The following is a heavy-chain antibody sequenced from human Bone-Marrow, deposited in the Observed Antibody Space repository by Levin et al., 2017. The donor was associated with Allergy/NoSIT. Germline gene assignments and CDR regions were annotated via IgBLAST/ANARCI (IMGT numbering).Heavy chain of an antibody. V-gene: IGHV1-3*01. CDR1: GYTFTSYS. Sequence: GESLKISCKTSGYTFTSYSIHWVRQAPGQRLEWMGWIIVGSGKTESSQNFQGRVTMTSDTSANTVHMELSSLRSEDTAVYYCARVATYSSPTYSHASFDHWGQGSLVTVSS. J-gene: IGHJ4*02. CDR3: ARVATYSSPTYSHASFDH. D-gene: IGHD2-15*01. CDR2: IIVGSGKT.